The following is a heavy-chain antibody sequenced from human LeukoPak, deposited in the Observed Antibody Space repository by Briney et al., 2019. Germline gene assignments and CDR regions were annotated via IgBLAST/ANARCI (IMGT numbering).Heavy chain of an antibody. CDR3: ATDSLVGATDWYYFDY. Sequence: ASVKVSCKVSGYILTELSMHWVRQAPGKGLEWMGGFDPEDGETIYAQKFQGRVTMTEDTSTDTAYMELSSLRSEDTAVYYCATDSLVGATDWYYFDYWGQGTLVTVSS. J-gene: IGHJ4*02. CDR2: FDPEDGET. CDR1: GYILTELS. V-gene: IGHV1-24*01. D-gene: IGHD1-26*01.